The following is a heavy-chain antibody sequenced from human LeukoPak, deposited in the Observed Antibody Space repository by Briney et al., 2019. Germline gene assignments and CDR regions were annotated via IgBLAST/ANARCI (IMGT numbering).Heavy chain of an antibody. CDR3: ARDTFQPGLIDS. J-gene: IGHJ4*02. V-gene: IGHV3-21*05. CDR2: INDDSSDI. D-gene: IGHD2-2*01. CDR1: GFTFSLYA. Sequence: PGGSLRLSCAASGFTFSLYAMNWVRQAPGKGLEWVSYINDDSSDIHYAGSVRGRFTISRDVARKTLYLQLSSLRVEDTAVYYCARDTFQPGLIDSWGQGTLVTVSS.